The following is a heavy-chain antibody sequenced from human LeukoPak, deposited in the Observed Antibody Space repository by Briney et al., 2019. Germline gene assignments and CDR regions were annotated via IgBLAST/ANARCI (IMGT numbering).Heavy chain of an antibody. Sequence: GGSLRLSCAASEFTFSNYAVHWVRQAPGKGLQWVSVISYDGNTIHYADSVKGRFTISRDTSKNTLYLQMNSLRTEDTAVYYCARSGGLQKFDYWGQGTLVTVSS. D-gene: IGHD4-11*01. V-gene: IGHV3-30-3*01. CDR1: EFTFSNYA. J-gene: IGHJ4*02. CDR2: ISYDGNTI. CDR3: ARSGGLQKFDY.